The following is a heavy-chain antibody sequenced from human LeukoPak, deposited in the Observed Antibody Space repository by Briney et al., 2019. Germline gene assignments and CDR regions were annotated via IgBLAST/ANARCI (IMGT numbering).Heavy chain of an antibody. CDR3: ARGSGGMYSSSFPYFDY. CDR1: GYTFTSYG. D-gene: IGHD6-13*01. V-gene: IGHV1-18*01. CDR2: ISAYNGNT. Sequence: ASVKVSCKASGYTFTSYGISWVRQAPGQGLEWMGWISAYNGNTNYAQKLQGRVTMTTDTSTSTAYMELRSLRSDDTAVYYCARGSGGMYSSSFPYFDYWGQGTLVTVSS. J-gene: IGHJ4*02.